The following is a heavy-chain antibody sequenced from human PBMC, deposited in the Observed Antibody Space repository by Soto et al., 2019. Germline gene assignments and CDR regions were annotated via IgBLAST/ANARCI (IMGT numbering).Heavy chain of an antibody. D-gene: IGHD5-12*01. J-gene: IGHJ4*02. Sequence: EVQLVESGGGLVQPGGSLRLSCAASGFTFSSYWMSWVRQAPGKGLEWVANIKQDGSEKYYVDSVKGRCTVSRDNANNSLYLQMNSLRAEHTAVYYCARDRMVATYYFYYWGQGTLVTVSS. CDR2: IKQDGSEK. CDR3: ARDRMVATYYFYY. CDR1: GFTFSSYW. V-gene: IGHV3-7*04.